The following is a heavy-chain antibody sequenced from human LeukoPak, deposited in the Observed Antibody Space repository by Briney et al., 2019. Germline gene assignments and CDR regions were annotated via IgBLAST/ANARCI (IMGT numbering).Heavy chain of an antibody. CDR2: ISSSSSYI. CDR3: ARYCSGGSCYVYAFDI. V-gene: IGHV3-21*01. CDR1: GFTFSSYA. J-gene: IGHJ3*02. Sequence: PGGSLRLSCAASGFTFSSYAMHWVRQAPGKGLEWVSSISSSSSYIYYADSVEGRFTISRDNDKNSLYLQMNSLRAEDTAVYYCARYCSGGSCYVYAFDIWGQGTMVTVSS. D-gene: IGHD2-15*01.